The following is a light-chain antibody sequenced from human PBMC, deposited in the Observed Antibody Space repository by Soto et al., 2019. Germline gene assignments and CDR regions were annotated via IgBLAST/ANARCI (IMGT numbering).Light chain of an antibody. CDR3: AAWDDSLYGRV. Sequence: QSALTQPPSASGTPGQSVTISCSGSRSNIGSNPVNWYQQLPGTAPKLLIDSNNQRPSGVPDRFSGSRSGTSASLAISGLQSEDEADYYCAAWDDSLYGRVFGTGTKVTVL. CDR2: SNN. J-gene: IGLJ1*01. V-gene: IGLV1-44*01. CDR1: RSNIGSNP.